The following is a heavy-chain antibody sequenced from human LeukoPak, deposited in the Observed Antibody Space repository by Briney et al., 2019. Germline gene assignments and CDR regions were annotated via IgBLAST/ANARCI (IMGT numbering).Heavy chain of an antibody. J-gene: IGHJ4*02. Sequence: GESLKISCKGSGYGFTSYWIGWVRQMPGKGLEWMGIIYLGDSATRYSPSFQGQVTISADKSISTAYLQWSSLRASDTAIYYCARRWATVTTSGYFDYWGQGTLVTVSS. CDR1: GYGFTSYW. V-gene: IGHV5-51*01. CDR3: ARRWATVTTSGYFDY. CDR2: IYLGDSAT. D-gene: IGHD4-11*01.